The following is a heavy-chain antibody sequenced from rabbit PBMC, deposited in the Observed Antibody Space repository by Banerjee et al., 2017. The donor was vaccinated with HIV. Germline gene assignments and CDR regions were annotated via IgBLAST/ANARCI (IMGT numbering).Heavy chain of an antibody. V-gene: IGHV1S40*01. CDR2: ST. Sequence: QSLEESGGDLVKPGASLTLTCTASGFSFSSGYDMCWVRQAPGKGLEWIACSTRYASWAKGRLTISKTSSTTVTLQMTSLTAADTATYFCARERDYGDGLYGMDLWGPGTLVTVS. CDR1: GFSFSSGYD. J-gene: IGHJ6*01. D-gene: IGHD2-1*01. CDR3: ARERDYGDGLYGMDL.